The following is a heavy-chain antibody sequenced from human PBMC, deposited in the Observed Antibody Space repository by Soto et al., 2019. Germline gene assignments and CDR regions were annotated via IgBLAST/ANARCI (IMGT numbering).Heavy chain of an antibody. D-gene: IGHD5-12*01. CDR3: ARGGDGYPRGWFDP. CDR1: GGTFSSYA. Sequence: QVQLVQSGAEVKKPGSSVKVSCKASGGTFSSYAISWVRQAPGQGREWMGGSSPIFGTANYAQKFQGRVTITADKSTSTAYRELSSLRSEDTAVYYCARGGDGYPRGWFDPWGQGTLVTVSS. J-gene: IGHJ5*02. V-gene: IGHV1-69*06. CDR2: SSPIFGTA.